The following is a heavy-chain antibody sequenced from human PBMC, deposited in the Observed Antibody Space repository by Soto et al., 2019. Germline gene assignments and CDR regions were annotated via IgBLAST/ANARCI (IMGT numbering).Heavy chain of an antibody. Sequence: EVQLLESGGGLVQPGGSLRLSCAASGFTFSTYAMNWVRQAPGKGLEWVSTISGSGGSPYYADSVKGRFTISRDNSKNTLYQQMNSLRAGDSAIYYCAKEGTSGLYSFDYWGQGTLVTVSS. CDR2: ISGSGGSP. J-gene: IGHJ4*02. CDR3: AKEGTSGLYSFDY. CDR1: GFTFSTYA. V-gene: IGHV3-23*01. D-gene: IGHD6-19*01.